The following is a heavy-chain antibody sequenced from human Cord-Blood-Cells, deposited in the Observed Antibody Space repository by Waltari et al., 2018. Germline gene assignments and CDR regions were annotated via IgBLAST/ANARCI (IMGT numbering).Heavy chain of an antibody. D-gene: IGHD3-10*01. CDR3: ARGRLLYYYGSGSYYFDY. CDR1: GGSFSGYY. V-gene: IGHV4-34*01. J-gene: IGHJ4*02. CDR2: INHSGST. Sequence: QVQLQQWGAGLLKPSETLSLTCAVYGGSFSGYYWCWFRQPPGKGLEWIGEINHSGSTNYNPSLKSRVTISVDTSKNQFSLKLSSVTAADTAVYYCARGRLLYYYGSGSYYFDYWGQGTLVTVSS.